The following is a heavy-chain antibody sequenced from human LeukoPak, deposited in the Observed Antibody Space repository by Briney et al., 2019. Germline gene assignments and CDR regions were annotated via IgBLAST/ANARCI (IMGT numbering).Heavy chain of an antibody. D-gene: IGHD6-19*01. CDR2: IIPIFGTA. J-gene: IGHJ6*02. CDR1: GGTFSSYA. CDR3: ARAVAGTGYYYGMDV. Sequence: SVKVSCKASGGTFSSYAISWVRQAPGQGLEWMGGIIPIFGTANYAQKFQGRVTITADESTSTAYMELSSLRSEGTAVYYCARAVAGTGYYYGMDVWGQGTTVTVSS. V-gene: IGHV1-69*13.